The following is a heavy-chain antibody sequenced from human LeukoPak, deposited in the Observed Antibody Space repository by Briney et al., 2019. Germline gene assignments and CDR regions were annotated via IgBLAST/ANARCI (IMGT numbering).Heavy chain of an antibody. V-gene: IGHV1-2*02. D-gene: IGHD1-14*01. CDR2: INPNSGGT. Sequence: ASVKVSCKASGYTFTGYYMHWVRQAPGQGLEWMGWINPNSGGTNYAQKFQGRVTMTRDTSISTAYMELSRLRSDDTAVYYCARDRDNWNHYYEFDYWGQGTLVTVSS. CDR3: ARDRDNWNHYYEFDY. CDR1: GYTFTGYY. J-gene: IGHJ4*02.